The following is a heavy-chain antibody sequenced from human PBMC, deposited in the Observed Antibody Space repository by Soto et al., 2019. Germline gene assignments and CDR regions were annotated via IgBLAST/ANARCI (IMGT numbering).Heavy chain of an antibody. D-gene: IGHD5-18*01. CDR1: GGSISSGDYY. J-gene: IGHJ6*02. V-gene: IGHV4-30-4*01. CDR2: IYYSGST. Sequence: QVQLQESGPGLVKPSQTLSLTCTVSGGSISSGDYYWSWIRQPPGKGLEWIGYIYYSGSTYYNPSLKSRLPLSVNTSKNQFSLKLSSVPAADTAVYYCARGIGYSYGLEYYYYGMDVWGQGTTVTVSS. CDR3: ARGIGYSYGLEYYYYGMDV.